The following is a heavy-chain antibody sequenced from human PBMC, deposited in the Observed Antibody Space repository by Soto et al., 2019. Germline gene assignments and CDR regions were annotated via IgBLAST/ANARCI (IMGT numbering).Heavy chain of an antibody. CDR1: GGSMGSYY. Sequence: SETLSLTCTVSGGSMGSYYWSWIRQPPGKGLEWIGYVYYSGNTKYNPSLKSRVTISVDTSKNQFSLKLSSVTAADTAVYYCERQVPRGVVWFYPWGRGTLVTVSS. J-gene: IGHJ5*02. CDR2: VYYSGNT. CDR3: ERQVPRGVVWFYP. V-gene: IGHV4-59*08. D-gene: IGHD3-10*01.